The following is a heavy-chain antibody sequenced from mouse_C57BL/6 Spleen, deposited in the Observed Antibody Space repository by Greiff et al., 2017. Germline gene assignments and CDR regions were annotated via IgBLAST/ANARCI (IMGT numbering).Heavy chain of an antibody. CDR3: TRGNKYYGSSYAIDY. CDR1: GFTFSSYA. Sequence: EVTLVESGAGLVKPGGSLKLSCAASGFTFSSYAMSWVRQPPVQRLEWVAYISSEGDYIYYADTMQGRFTISRDNSRHTLYLQMSSLKSEDTAMYYCTRGNKYYGSSYAIDYWVQGTSVTVSS. V-gene: IGHV5-9-1*02. J-gene: IGHJ4*01. CDR2: ISSEGDYI. D-gene: IGHD1-1*01.